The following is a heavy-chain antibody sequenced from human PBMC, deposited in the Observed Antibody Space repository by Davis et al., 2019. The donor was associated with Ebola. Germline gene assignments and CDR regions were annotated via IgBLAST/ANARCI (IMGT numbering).Heavy chain of an antibody. J-gene: IGHJ4*02. Sequence: SETLSLTCDLSTWSLTDYYWSWIRQPPGKGLEWIGEINHSGSTNYNPSLKSRVTISVDTSKNQFSLKLSSVTAADTAVYYCARGLARWLRGFAYWGQGTLVTVSS. CDR2: INHSGST. CDR1: TWSLTDYY. D-gene: IGHD5-24*01. V-gene: IGHV4-34*01. CDR3: ARGLARWLRGFAY.